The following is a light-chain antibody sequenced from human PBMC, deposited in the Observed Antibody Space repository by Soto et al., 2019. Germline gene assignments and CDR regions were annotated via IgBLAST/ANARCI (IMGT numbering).Light chain of an antibody. CDR1: SSDVGGYNY. CDR3: SSYISSRAYV. J-gene: IGLJ1*01. CDR2: EVS. V-gene: IGLV2-14*01. Sequence: QSALTQPASVSGSPGQSITISCTGTSSDVGGYNYVSWYQQQSGKAPKLMIHEVSNRPSGVSNRFSGSKSGNTASLTISGLQAEYESYYYCSSYISSRAYVCGIGTNVTVL.